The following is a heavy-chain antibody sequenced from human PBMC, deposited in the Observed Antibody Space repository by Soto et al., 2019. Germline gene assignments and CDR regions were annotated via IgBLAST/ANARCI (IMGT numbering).Heavy chain of an antibody. J-gene: IGHJ4*02. Sequence: ASVKVSCKASGYTFNSYAMHWARQAPGQRLEWMGWINAGNGNTKYSQKFQGRVTITRDTSASTAYMELSSLRSEDTAVYYCARDLGYAPPDYWAQGTLVTVSS. CDR2: INAGNGNT. CDR1: GYTFNSYA. CDR3: ARDLGYAPPDY. V-gene: IGHV1-3*01. D-gene: IGHD2-15*01.